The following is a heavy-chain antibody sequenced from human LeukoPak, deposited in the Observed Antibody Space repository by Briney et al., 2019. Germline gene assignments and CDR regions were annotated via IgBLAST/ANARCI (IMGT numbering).Heavy chain of an antibody. CDR1: GFTFSTSD. J-gene: IGHJ4*02. Sequence: GGSLRLSCATSGFTFSTSDMHWVRQAPGKGLEWVSFIQYDGSRKNYVDSVKGRFTISRDNSKNTLYLQMNSLRAEDTAVYYCARRSGIAVAGAFDYWGQGTLVTVSS. V-gene: IGHV3-33*05. CDR2: IQYDGSRK. CDR3: ARRSGIAVAGAFDY. D-gene: IGHD6-19*01.